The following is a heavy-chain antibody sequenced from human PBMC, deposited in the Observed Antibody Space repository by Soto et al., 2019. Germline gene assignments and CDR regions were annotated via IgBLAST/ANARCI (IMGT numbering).Heavy chain of an antibody. CDR3: ARGGLRLELRDYYYGMDV. J-gene: IGHJ6*02. Sequence: QVQLVQSGAEVKKPGASVKVSCKASGYTFTGYYMHWVRQAPGQGLEWMGWINPNSGGTNYAQKFQGWVTMTRDTSISTAYMELSRLRSDETAVYYCARGGLRLELRDYYYGMDVWGQGTTVTVSS. D-gene: IGHD1-7*01. V-gene: IGHV1-2*04. CDR2: INPNSGGT. CDR1: GYTFTGYY.